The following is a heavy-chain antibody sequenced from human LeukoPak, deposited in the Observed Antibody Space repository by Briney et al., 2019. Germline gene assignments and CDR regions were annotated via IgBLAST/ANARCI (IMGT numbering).Heavy chain of an antibody. CDR3: AKGDGWLDP. J-gene: IGHJ5*02. CDR2: INPSGGST. Sequence: ASVKVSCKASGYTFTSYYMHWVRQAPGQGLEWMGIINPSGGSTNYAQKFQGRVAMTRIASISTAYMELSRLTSEDTAVYYCAKGDGWLDPWGQGTLVTVSS. V-gene: IGHV1-46*01. CDR1: GYTFTSYY.